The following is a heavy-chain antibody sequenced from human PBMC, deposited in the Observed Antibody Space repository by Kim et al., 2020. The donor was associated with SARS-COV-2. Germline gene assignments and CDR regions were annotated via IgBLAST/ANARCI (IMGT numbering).Heavy chain of an antibody. CDR2: IYPGDSDT. D-gene: IGHD6-13*01. CDR3: ARRLHGYTSSWEFDY. CDR1: GYSFTSYW. Sequence: GESLKISCKGSGYSFTSYWIGWVRQMPGKGLEWMGIIYPGDSDTRYSPSFQGQVTISADKSISTAYLQWSSLKASDTAMYYCARRLHGYTSSWEFDYWGQGTLGTVSS. V-gene: IGHV5-51*01. J-gene: IGHJ4*02.